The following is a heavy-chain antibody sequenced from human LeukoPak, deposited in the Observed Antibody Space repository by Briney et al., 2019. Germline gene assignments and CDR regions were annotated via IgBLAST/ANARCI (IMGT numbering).Heavy chain of an antibody. CDR2: SRNGG. J-gene: IGHJ4*02. CDR1: GFSLIGYD. Sequence: GGSLRLSCAASGFSLIGYDMHRAREAPGKGLEWVAFSRNGGYYAESVRGRFTISTDNSKNTLYLHMNSLRPEDTAMYYCAKDGQLAYWGQGTLVTVSS. V-gene: IGHV3-30*02. CDR3: AKDGQLAY. D-gene: IGHD5-12*01.